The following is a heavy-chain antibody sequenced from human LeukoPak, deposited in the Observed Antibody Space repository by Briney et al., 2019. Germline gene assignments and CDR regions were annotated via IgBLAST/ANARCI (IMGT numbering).Heavy chain of an antibody. CDR1: GYTFTGYY. CDR2: INPNSGGT. Sequence: ASVKVSCKASGYTFTGYYMHWVRQAPGQGLEWMGWINPNSGGTNYAQKFQGRVTMTRDTSISTAYMELSRLRSDDTAAYYCARDQWGDHIVVVPAAISPSRAMDVWGKGTTVTVSS. V-gene: IGHV1-2*02. J-gene: IGHJ6*04. D-gene: IGHD2-2*02. CDR3: ARDQWGDHIVVVPAAISPSRAMDV.